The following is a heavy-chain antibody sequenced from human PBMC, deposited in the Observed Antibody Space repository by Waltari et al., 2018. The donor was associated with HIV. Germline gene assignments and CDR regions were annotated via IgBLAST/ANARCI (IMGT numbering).Heavy chain of an antibody. CDR1: GSTFTGHY. J-gene: IGHJ5*02. Sequence: VQLVPSGAEVQKPGAYVKVSSQASGSTFTGHYMHSLRQAPGQGLEWMGWINPNSGGTNYAQKFQGRVTMTRDTSISTAYMELSRLRSDDTAVYYCARAAAGGNWFDPWGQGTLVTVSS. CDR2: INPNSGGT. D-gene: IGHD1-26*01. CDR3: ARAAAGGNWFDP. V-gene: IGHV1-2*02.